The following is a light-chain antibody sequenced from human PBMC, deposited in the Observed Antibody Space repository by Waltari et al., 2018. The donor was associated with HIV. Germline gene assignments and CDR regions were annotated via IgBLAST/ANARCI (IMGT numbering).Light chain of an antibody. CDR1: STDVGAYNY. V-gene: IGLV2-8*01. Sequence: QSALTQPPSASGSPGQSVTISCTGTSTDVGAYNYVSWYQQHSGEAPKLIIYEVTKRPAGVPDRFSGSKSGNTASLTVSGLQAEYEADFYCSSYAGSTVIFGGGTKLTVL. CDR2: EVT. CDR3: SSYAGSTVI. J-gene: IGLJ2*01.